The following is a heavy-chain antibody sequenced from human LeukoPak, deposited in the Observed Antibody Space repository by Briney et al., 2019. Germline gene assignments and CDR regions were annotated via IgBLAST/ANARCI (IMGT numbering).Heavy chain of an antibody. CDR1: GFTVSSNH. CDR2: IYYGGNT. D-gene: IGHD1-26*01. J-gene: IGHJ4*02. V-gene: IGHV3-66*01. Sequence: PGGSLRLSCAASGFTVSSNHMNWVCQAPGKGLEGVSIIYYGGNTFYADSVKGRFAISRDNSKNTLYLQINSLRAEDTAVYYCAALSGVGVKIGFDHWGQGALVVVSS. CDR3: AALSGVGVKIGFDH.